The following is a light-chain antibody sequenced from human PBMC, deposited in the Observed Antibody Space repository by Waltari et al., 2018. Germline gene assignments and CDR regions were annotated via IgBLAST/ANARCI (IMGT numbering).Light chain of an antibody. CDR1: QDISHF. V-gene: IGKV1-33*01. Sequence: DIQMTQSPSSLSASVGERVTITCQASQDISHFLNWYQQKPGKAPQLLIYDASNLETGVPSRFDGSGSGTDFTFSISSLQPEDFATYYCQQSDTFGQGTRLEIK. CDR3: QQSDT. CDR2: DAS. J-gene: IGKJ2*01.